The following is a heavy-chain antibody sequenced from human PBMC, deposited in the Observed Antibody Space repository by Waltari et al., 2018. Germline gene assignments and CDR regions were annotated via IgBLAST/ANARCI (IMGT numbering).Heavy chain of an antibody. Sequence: QLQLQESGPGLVKPSETLSLTCTVSGGSISSSSYYWGWIRQPPGKGLEWIGSIYYSGSTYYNPSLKSRVTISVDTSKNQFSLKLSSVTAADTAVYYCMAPHCGGDCYSGFQHWGQGTLVTVSS. D-gene: IGHD2-21*01. CDR3: MAPHCGGDCYSGFQH. CDR1: GGSISSSSYY. J-gene: IGHJ1*01. CDR2: IYYSGST. V-gene: IGHV4-39*07.